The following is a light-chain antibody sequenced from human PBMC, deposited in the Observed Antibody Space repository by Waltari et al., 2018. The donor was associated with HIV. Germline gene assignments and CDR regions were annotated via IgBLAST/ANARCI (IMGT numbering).Light chain of an antibody. CDR3: SSYTSDNTFTI. J-gene: IGLJ2*01. Sequence: QSALTQPASVSGSLGQSITISCTGTSSDVGGYNYVSWYQQHPGKAPKFLIYDVSDRPSGVSNRFSDSKSGNTASLTISGLQAEYEADYYCSSYTSDNTFTIFGGGTKLTVL. CDR2: DVS. V-gene: IGLV2-14*03. CDR1: SSDVGGYNY.